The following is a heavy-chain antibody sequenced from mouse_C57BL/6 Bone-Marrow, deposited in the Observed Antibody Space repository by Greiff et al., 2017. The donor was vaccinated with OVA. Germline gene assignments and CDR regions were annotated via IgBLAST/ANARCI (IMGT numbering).Heavy chain of an antibody. CDR3: TRCGGDDGYPAWFAY. D-gene: IGHD2-3*01. CDR1: GFTFSSYA. J-gene: IGHJ3*01. Sequence: EVKLVESGEGLVKPGGSLKLSCAASGFTFSSYAMSWVRQTPEKRLEWVAYISSGGDYIYYADTVKGRFTISRDNARNTLYLQMSSLKSEDTAMYYCTRCGGDDGYPAWFAYWGQGTLVTVSA. CDR2: ISSGGDYI. V-gene: IGHV5-9-1*02.